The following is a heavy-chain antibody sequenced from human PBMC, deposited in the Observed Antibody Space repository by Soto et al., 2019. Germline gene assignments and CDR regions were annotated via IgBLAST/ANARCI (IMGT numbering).Heavy chain of an antibody. J-gene: IGHJ4*02. CDR3: AKGYYYDSSGLLDY. CDR1: GFTFDDYA. V-gene: IGHV3-9*01. D-gene: IGHD3-22*01. Sequence: SLRLSRAASGFTFDDYAMHWVRQAPGKGLEWVSGISWNSGSIGYADSVKGRFTISRDNAKNSLDLQMNSLRAEDTALYYCAKGYYYDSSGLLDYWGQGTLVTVSS. CDR2: ISWNSGSI.